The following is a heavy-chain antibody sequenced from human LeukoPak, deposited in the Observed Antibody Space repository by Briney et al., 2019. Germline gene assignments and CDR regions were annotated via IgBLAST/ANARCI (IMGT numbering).Heavy chain of an antibody. CDR3: ARGDGYTKYYYYMDV. J-gene: IGHJ6*03. CDR1: GFTFSSYS. D-gene: IGHD5-24*01. Sequence: PGGSLRLSCAASGFTFSSYSMNWVRQAPGKGLEWVSSISSSSSYIYYADSVKGRFTISRDNAKNSLYLQMNSLRAEDTAVYYCARGDGYTKYYYYMDVWGKGTTVTVSS. CDR2: ISSSSSYI. V-gene: IGHV3-21*01.